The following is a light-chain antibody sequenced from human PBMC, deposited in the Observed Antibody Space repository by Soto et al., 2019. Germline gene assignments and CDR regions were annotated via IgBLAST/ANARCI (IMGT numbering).Light chain of an antibody. CDR3: QQRSNWPT. Sequence: IVMTQSPATLSLSPGERATLSCRASQGVSSYLAWYQQQPGQAPRLLIYDASNRATGIPARFSGSGYGTDFTLTISSLEPEDFAVYYCQQRSNWPTFGQGTRLEIK. CDR1: QGVSSY. V-gene: IGKV3D-11*01. J-gene: IGKJ5*01. CDR2: DAS.